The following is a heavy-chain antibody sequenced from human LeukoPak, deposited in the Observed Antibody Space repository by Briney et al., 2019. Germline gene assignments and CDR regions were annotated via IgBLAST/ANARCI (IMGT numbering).Heavy chain of an antibody. CDR3: ARKRTTVTSHFDY. CDR2: IDWDDYK. J-gene: IGHJ4*02. CDR1: GFSLSTRGMC. V-gene: IGHV2-70*11. Sequence: SGPTLVNPTQTLTLTCTFSGFSLSTRGMCVSWIRQPPGKALEWLARIDWDDYKYSTTSLKPRLTISKYTPKNQVVLTMTNMDPVDTATYYCARKRTTVTSHFDYWGQGTLVTVSS. D-gene: IGHD4-17*01.